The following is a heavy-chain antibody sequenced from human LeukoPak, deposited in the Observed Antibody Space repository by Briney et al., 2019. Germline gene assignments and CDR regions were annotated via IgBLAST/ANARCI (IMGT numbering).Heavy chain of an antibody. CDR1: GYTFTNYY. V-gene: IGHV1-46*01. CDR3: ARGDGEAASLWENWFDP. D-gene: IGHD6-13*01. CDR2: INPSGGRT. Sequence: GASVTVSFKASGYTFTNYYMHWVRQAPGQGLEWMGIINPSGGRTSYAQKFQGRVTMTRDMSTSTVYMELSSLRSEDTAVYYCARGDGEAASLWENWFDPWGQGTLVTVSS. J-gene: IGHJ5*02.